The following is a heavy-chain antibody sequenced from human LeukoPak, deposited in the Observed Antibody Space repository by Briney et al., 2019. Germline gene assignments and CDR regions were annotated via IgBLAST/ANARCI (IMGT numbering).Heavy chain of an antibody. CDR3: ARIRFTVTTPGFYGMDV. V-gene: IGHV1-18*01. J-gene: IGHJ6*02. CDR1: GYTFTSYG. Sequence: ASVKVSCKASGYTFTSYGISWVRQAPGQGLEWMGWISAYNGNTNYAQKFQGRVTMTRDTSISTAYMELSRLRSDDTAVYYCARIRFTVTTPGFYGMDVWGQGTTVTVSS. D-gene: IGHD4-17*01. CDR2: ISAYNGNT.